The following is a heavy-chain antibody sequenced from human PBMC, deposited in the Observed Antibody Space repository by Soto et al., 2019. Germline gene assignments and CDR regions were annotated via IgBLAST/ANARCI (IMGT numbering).Heavy chain of an antibody. CDR2: MQPSTGRT. J-gene: IGHJ4*02. CDR3: ARGVGAGVDY. V-gene: IGHV1-8*01. Sequence: QVQLVQSGAEVREPGASVKVSCKASGYSFTSLDINWVRQTAGQGLEWMGWMQPSTGRTGYAQKFQGRVTMTRDTSINTAYMELTTLTSDDTAFYYCARGVGAGVDYWGQGTLVTVSS. CDR1: GYSFTSLD. D-gene: IGHD1-26*01.